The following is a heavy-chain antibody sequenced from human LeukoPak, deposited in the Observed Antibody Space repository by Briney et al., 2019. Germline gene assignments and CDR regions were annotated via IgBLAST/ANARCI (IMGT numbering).Heavy chain of an antibody. CDR3: ARLSGSYYDIGWYFDY. D-gene: IGHD1-26*01. CDR1: GYSFTSYW. CDR2: IYPGDSDT. J-gene: IGHJ4*02. V-gene: IGHV5-51*01. Sequence: GESLKISCKGSGYSFTSYWIGWVRQMPGKGLEWMGIIYPGDSDTRYSPSFQGQVTISADKSISTAYLQWSSLKASDTAMYYCARLSGSYYDIGWYFDYWGQGTLVTVSS.